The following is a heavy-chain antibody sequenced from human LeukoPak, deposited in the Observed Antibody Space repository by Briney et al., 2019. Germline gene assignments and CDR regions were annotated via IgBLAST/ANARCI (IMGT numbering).Heavy chain of an antibody. CDR3: ARSHGSGSYYNLNDY. CDR2: IYHSGST. D-gene: IGHD3-10*01. CDR1: GGSISSSNW. J-gene: IGHJ4*02. Sequence: PSETLSLTCAVSGGSISSSNWWTWVRQPPGKGLEWIGEIYHSGSTNYNPSLKSRVTMSVDTSKNQFSLKVSSVTAADTAVYYCARSHGSGSYYNLNDYWGQGTLVTVSS. V-gene: IGHV4-4*02.